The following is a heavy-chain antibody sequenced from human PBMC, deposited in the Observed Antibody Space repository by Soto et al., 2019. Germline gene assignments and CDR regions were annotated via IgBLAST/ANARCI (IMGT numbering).Heavy chain of an antibody. V-gene: IGHV3-33*01. Sequence: QVQLVESGGGVVQPGGSLRLSCAPSGFIFSSYGMHWVRQAPGKGLEWVAVIRYDGSKTYYEDSVKGRFTISRDNSKNTLYLQMNSLRAEHTAVYYCARVKQGRGGYDSPFDYWGQGTLVTVAS. CDR3: ARVKQGRGGYDSPFDY. CDR2: IRYDGSKT. D-gene: IGHD3-3*01. CDR1: GFIFSSYG. J-gene: IGHJ4*02.